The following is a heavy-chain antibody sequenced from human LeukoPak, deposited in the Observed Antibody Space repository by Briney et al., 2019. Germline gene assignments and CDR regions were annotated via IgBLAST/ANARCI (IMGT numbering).Heavy chain of an antibody. D-gene: IGHD4-23*01. CDR1: GGSISSDDYY. V-gene: IGHV4-31*03. J-gene: IGHJ4*02. CDR2: IYYSGST. Sequence: PSQTLSLTCTVPGGSISSDDYYWSWIRQHPGKGLEWIGYIYYSGSTYYNPSLKSRVTISVDTSKNQFSLKLSSVTAADTAVYYCARGPNYGGNSKDFDYWGQGTLVTVSS. CDR3: ARGPNYGGNSKDFDY.